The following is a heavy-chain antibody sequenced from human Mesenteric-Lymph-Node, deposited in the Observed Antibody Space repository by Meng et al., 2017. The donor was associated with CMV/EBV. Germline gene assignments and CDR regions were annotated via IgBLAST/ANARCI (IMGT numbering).Heavy chain of an antibody. CDR3: ARGGSSSWYFDY. Sequence: GESLKISCAASGFTFSDHYMSWIRQAPGKGLEWVSYISNSGRTIHNGDPVKGRFTISRDNAKSSLFLQMSSLRAEDTAVYYCARGGSSSWYFDYWGQGTLVTVSS. CDR1: GFTFSDHY. CDR2: ISNSGRTI. V-gene: IGHV3-11*04. D-gene: IGHD6-6*01. J-gene: IGHJ4*02.